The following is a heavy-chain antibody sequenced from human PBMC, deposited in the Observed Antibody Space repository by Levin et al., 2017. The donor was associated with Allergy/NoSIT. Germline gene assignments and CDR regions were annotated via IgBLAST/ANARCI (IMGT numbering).Heavy chain of an antibody. CDR1: GFTFSSYA. D-gene: IGHD4-23*01. J-gene: IGHJ3*01. CDR3: AKKLDYGGGLLTAFHV. Sequence: TGGSLRLSCAASGFTFSSYAMSWVRQAPGKGLAWVSTISGSGSSTHYADSVRGRFTISRDNSKNTLYLQMNSLRAEDTAVYYCAKKLDYGGGLLTAFHVWGQGTVVTVSS. V-gene: IGHV3-23*01. CDR2: ISGSGSST.